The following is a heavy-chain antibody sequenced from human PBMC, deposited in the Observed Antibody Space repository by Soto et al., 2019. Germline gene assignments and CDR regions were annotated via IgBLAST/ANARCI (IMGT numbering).Heavy chain of an antibody. V-gene: IGHV4-34*01. CDR2: INHSGSS. J-gene: IGHJ4*02. D-gene: IGHD3-16*01. CDR3: ATAEGTYTLSSEFDY. Sequence: PLEILSLTFAVDGGSRSGYYWRWIRQPPGQGLEWIGEINHSGSSLYNPSLKSRATVSMDTSKSQFSLKLASVTAADTAVYYCATAEGTYTLSSEFDYWGQGILVT. CDR1: GGSRSGYY.